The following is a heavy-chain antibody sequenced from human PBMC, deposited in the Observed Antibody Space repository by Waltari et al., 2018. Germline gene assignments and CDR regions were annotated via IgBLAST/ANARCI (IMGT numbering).Heavy chain of an antibody. V-gene: IGHV3-11*06. J-gene: IGHJ4*02. Sequence: QVQLVESGGGLVRPGGSLSLSCAASGFTFTDHYMSWIRQAPGKGLEWVSFSSSNSRSTNDADSVKGRFVISRDNTKNSLYLQMNSLRADDTAVYYCARGRDDYNPQPFDYWGPGTLVTVSP. D-gene: IGHD4-4*01. CDR2: SSSNSRST. CDR3: ARGRDDYNPQPFDY. CDR1: GFTFTDHY.